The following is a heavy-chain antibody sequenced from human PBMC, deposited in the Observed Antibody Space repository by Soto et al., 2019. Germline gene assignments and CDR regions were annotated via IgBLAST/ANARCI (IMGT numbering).Heavy chain of an antibody. J-gene: IGHJ4*02. Sequence: SETLSLTCTVSGGSISSYYWSWIRQPPGKGLDYIGYIYSSGSTNYNPSLKSRVTISVDTSKNQFSLKLTSVTAADTAVYYCARQIYDFVWGTYRPFYFDYWGQGTLVTVSS. CDR3: ARQIYDFVWGTYRPFYFDY. V-gene: IGHV4-59*08. CDR1: GGSISSYY. D-gene: IGHD3-16*02. CDR2: IYSSGST.